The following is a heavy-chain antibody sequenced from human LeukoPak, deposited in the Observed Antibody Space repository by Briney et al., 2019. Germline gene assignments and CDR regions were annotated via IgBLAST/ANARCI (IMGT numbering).Heavy chain of an antibody. CDR2: INTNTGNP. J-gene: IGHJ6*02. Sequence: GASVKVSCKASGYTFTSYAMNWVRQAPGQGLEWMGWINTNTGNPTYAQGFTGRFVFSSDTSVSTAYLQISSLKAEDTAVYYCARDGYCSSTSCYPPNYYYYGMDVWGQGTTVTVSS. V-gene: IGHV7-4-1*02. D-gene: IGHD2-2*03. CDR3: ARDGYCSSTSCYPPNYYYYGMDV. CDR1: GYTFTSYA.